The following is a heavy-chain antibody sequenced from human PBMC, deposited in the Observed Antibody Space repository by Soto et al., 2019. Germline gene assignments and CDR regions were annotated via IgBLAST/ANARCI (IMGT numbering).Heavy chain of an antibody. CDR1: GFTFRSYG. D-gene: IGHD5-12*01. V-gene: IGHV3-33*01. Sequence: GSLRLSCPASGFTFRSYGMHWVRQAAGKGVEWVAVIWYDGSNKYYADSVKGRFTISRDNSKNTLYLQMNSLRDEDTAVYYCARGHSGYDLYYYYYGMDVWGQGTKVTVSS. CDR2: IWYDGSNK. CDR3: ARGHSGYDLYYYYYGMDV. J-gene: IGHJ6*02.